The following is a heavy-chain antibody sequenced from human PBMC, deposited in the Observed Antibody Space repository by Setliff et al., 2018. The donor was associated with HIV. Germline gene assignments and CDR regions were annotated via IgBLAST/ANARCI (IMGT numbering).Heavy chain of an antibody. V-gene: IGHV1-69*13. Sequence: SVKVSCKASGDTFRMDTISWLRQAPGHGPEWMGGIVAAFGSTTYAQKFQGRVRITADASTSTVYMELRSLTPEDTAVYYCARDGSGILRSTFDIWGQGTLVTVSS. J-gene: IGHJ3*02. CDR3: ARDGSGILRSTFDI. CDR1: GDTFRMDT. D-gene: IGHD3-10*01. CDR2: IVAAFGST.